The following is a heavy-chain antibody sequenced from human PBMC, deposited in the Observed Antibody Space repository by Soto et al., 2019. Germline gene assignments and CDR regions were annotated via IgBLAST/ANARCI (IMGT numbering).Heavy chain of an antibody. CDR2: IYPGDSDT. D-gene: IGHD2-2*02. J-gene: IGHJ4*02. V-gene: IGHV5-51*01. Sequence: GESLKISCKGSGYSFTSYWIGWVRQMPGKGLEWMGIIYPGDSDTRYSPSFQGQVTISADKSISTAYLQWSSLKAPDTAMYYCARIYCSSTSCYTVDYWGQGTLVTVSS. CDR1: GYSFTSYW. CDR3: ARIYCSSTSCYTVDY.